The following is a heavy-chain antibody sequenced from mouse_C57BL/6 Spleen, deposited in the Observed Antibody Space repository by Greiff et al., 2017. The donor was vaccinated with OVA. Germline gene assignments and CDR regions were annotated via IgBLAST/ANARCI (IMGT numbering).Heavy chain of an antibody. CDR3: ARDDGYLWYFDV. J-gene: IGHJ1*03. D-gene: IGHD2-3*01. CDR2: IYPGCGNT. CDR1: GYSFTSYY. Sequence: VKLVESGPELVKPGASVKISCKASGYSFTSYYIHWVKQRPGQGLEWIGWIYPGCGNTKYNEKFKGKATLTADTSSSTAYMQLSSLTSEDSAVFYCARDDGYLWYFDVWGTGTTVTVSS. V-gene: IGHV1-66*01.